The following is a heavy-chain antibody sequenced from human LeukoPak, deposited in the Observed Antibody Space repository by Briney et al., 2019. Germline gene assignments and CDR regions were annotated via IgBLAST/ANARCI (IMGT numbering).Heavy chain of an antibody. Sequence: SETLSLTCTVSGGSISSSSYYWGWIRQPPGKGLEWIGSIYYSGSTYYNPPLKSRVTISVDTSKNQFSLKLSSVTAADTAVYYCATHSGSNTGGAFDIWGQGTMVTVSS. V-gene: IGHV4-39*07. CDR1: GGSISSSSYY. D-gene: IGHD1-26*01. J-gene: IGHJ3*02. CDR3: ATHSGSNTGGAFDI. CDR2: IYYSGST.